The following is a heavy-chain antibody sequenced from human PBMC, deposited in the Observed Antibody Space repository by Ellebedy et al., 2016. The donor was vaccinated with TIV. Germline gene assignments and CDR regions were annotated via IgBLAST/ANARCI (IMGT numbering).Heavy chain of an antibody. J-gene: IGHJ6*02. CDR2: IIPIFGTA. V-gene: IGHV1-69*13. CDR1: GGTFSSYA. D-gene: IGHD5-18*01. CDR3: ARDPGIQLWLLGYYYYGMDV. Sequence: AASVKVSCKASGGTFSSYAISWVRQAPGQGLEWMGGIIPIFGTANYAQKFQGRVTITADESTSTAYMELSSLRSEDTAVYYCARDPGIQLWLLGYYYYGMDVWGQGTTVTVSS.